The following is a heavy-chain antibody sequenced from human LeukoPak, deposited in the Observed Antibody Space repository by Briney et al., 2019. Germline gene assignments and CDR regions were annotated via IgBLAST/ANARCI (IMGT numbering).Heavy chain of an antibody. D-gene: IGHD6-13*01. CDR3: ARCGVGVAAAAANC. Sequence: GGSLRLSCAASGFTLSSYWMSWVRQAPGKGLEWVANIKQDGSAIYYVDSVKGRFTISRDNAKNSLYLQMNSLRAEDAAVYYCARCGVGVAAAAANCWGQGTLLTVSS. CDR2: IKQDGSAI. J-gene: IGHJ4*02. V-gene: IGHV3-7*01. CDR1: GFTLSSYW.